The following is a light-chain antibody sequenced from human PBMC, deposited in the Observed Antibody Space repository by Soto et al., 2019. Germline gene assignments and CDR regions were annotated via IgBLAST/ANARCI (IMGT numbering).Light chain of an antibody. Sequence: EIVLTQSPGTLSLSPGERATLSCRASQSVSYYLAWYQQKPGQAPRLLIYDASSRATGVPDRFSGSGSGTDFTLTISSLEPEDFAVYYCQQRSSWPLTFGGGTKVDIK. J-gene: IGKJ4*01. CDR3: QQRSSWPLT. CDR1: QSVSYY. CDR2: DAS. V-gene: IGKV3-11*01.